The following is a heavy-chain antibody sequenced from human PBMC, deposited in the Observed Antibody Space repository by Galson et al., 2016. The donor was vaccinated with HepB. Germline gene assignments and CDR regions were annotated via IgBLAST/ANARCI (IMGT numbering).Heavy chain of an antibody. CDR3: ARGFCLGRSCYSNFQL. Sequence: QSGAEVKKSGESLKISCQASGFDFTVYWIGWVRQMPGKGLEWMGIIHPGDSRTTYSPSFQGQVTISADQSTNTAYLQWISLKSSDTAIYYCARGFCLGRSCYSNFQLWGQGTLVTVSS. D-gene: IGHD2-15*01. CDR2: IHPGDSRT. J-gene: IGHJ1*01. V-gene: IGHV5-51*01. CDR1: GFDFTVYW.